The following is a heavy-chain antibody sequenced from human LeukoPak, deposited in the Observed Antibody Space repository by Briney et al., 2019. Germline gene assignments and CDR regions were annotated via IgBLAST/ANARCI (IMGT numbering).Heavy chain of an antibody. Sequence: ASVKVSCKASGYTFTSYAMNWVRQAPGQGLEWMEWINTNTGNPTYAQGFTGRFVFSLDTSVSTAYLQINSLEVDDTAVYYCARDHGSQKYWFDPWGQGTLVTVSS. CDR1: GYTFTSYA. CDR3: ARDHGSQKYWFDP. CDR2: INTNTGNP. D-gene: IGHD1-26*01. J-gene: IGHJ5*02. V-gene: IGHV7-4-1*02.